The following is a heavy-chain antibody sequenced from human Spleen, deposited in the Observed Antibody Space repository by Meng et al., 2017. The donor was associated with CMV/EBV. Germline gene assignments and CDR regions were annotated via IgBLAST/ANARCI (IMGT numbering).Heavy chain of an antibody. J-gene: IGHJ6*02. CDR2: INWNGNST. CDR3: ARDQIVVVPAAKYYYGLDV. Sequence: ESLKISCAASGFTFDDYGMSWVRQAPGKGLEWVSGINWNGNSTGYADSVKGRFTISRDNAKKSLYLQMNSLRAEDTALYYCARDQIVVVPAAKYYYGLDVWGQGTTVTVSS. V-gene: IGHV3-20*04. D-gene: IGHD2-2*01. CDR1: GFTFDDYG.